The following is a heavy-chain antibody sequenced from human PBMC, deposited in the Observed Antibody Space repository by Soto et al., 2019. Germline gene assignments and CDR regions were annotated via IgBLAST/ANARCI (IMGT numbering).Heavy chain of an antibody. V-gene: IGHV4-59*01. J-gene: IGHJ4*02. Sequence: SDTLSLTCSVSCASMNTYYGTCVRQPPGRGLEWIGYMYSSGSSNYNSSLKSRVTISVDTSKNQFSLKLSSVTAADTAVYYCVRSGHTFGGVMWGLGTLVTVSS. CDR3: VRSGHTFGGVM. CDR2: MYSSGSS. CDR1: CASMNTYY. D-gene: IGHD3-16*01.